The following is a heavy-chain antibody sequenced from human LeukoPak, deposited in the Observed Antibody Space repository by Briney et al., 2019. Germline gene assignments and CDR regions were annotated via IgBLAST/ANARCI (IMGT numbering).Heavy chain of an antibody. V-gene: IGHV1-18*01. CDR3: ARVGTSYYDILTGYHHFDY. CDR1: GYTFTSYG. D-gene: IGHD3-9*01. Sequence: GASVKVSCKASGYTFTSYGISWVRQAPGQGLEWMGWISAYNGNTNYAQKLQGRVTMTTDTSTSTAYMELRSLRSDATAVYYCARVGTSYYDILTGYHHFDYWGQGTLVTVSS. J-gene: IGHJ4*02. CDR2: ISAYNGNT.